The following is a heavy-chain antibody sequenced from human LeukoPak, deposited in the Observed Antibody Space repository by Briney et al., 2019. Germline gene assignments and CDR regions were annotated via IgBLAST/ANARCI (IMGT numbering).Heavy chain of an antibody. V-gene: IGHV4-30-4*01. Sequence: PSETLSLTCTVSGGSISSGGYYWSWIRQPPGKGLEWIGYIYYTGSTYYNPSLKSRVTISVDTSKNQFSLKLRSVTAADTAVYYCARMSVVGLKWLLLGYFDYWGQGTLVSVSS. CDR1: GGSISSGGYY. CDR3: ARMSVVGLKWLLLGYFDY. J-gene: IGHJ4*02. D-gene: IGHD3-22*01. CDR2: IYYTGST.